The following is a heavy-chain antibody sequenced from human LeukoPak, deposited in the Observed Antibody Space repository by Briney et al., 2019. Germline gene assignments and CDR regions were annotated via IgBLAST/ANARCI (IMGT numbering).Heavy chain of an antibody. CDR1: GGSFSSYA. D-gene: IGHD3-9*01. J-gene: IGHJ5*02. CDR2: IITIFGTA. CDR3: ARGDILAGSRFDP. Sequence: SVTLSCKASGGSFSSYAISCVRQPPGQGLEWLGGIITIFGTANYAQKFQGRVTITTDESTSTAYMELSSLRSEDTAVYYCARGDILAGSRFDPWGQGTLVTVSS. V-gene: IGHV1-69*05.